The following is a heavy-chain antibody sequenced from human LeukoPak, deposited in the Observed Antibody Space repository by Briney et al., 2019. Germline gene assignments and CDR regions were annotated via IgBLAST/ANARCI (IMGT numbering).Heavy chain of an antibody. CDR2: IYYSGST. J-gene: IGHJ4*02. Sequence: SETLSLTCTVSGASISSGDYYWSWIRQPPGKGLEWIGYIYYSGSTNYNPSLKSRVTISVDTSKNQFSLKLSSVTAADTAVYYCARRANYYGSGRGVPTYYFDYWGQGTLVTVSS. V-gene: IGHV4-61*08. D-gene: IGHD3-10*01. CDR3: ARRANYYGSGRGVPTYYFDY. CDR1: GASISSGDYY.